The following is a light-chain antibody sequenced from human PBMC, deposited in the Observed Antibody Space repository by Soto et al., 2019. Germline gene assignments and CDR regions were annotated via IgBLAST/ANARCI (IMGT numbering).Light chain of an antibody. CDR3: QQYNNWPRVT. V-gene: IGKV3-15*01. Sequence: EIVMTQSPATLSVSPGERATLSCRARQSVSSNLAWYQQNPGQSLRHLIYGASTRATGIPVRFSGSGSVTDVTLTISSLQSEDVAVYYCQQYNNWPRVTVGEGTKLEIK. CDR2: GAS. J-gene: IGKJ2*01. CDR1: QSVSSN.